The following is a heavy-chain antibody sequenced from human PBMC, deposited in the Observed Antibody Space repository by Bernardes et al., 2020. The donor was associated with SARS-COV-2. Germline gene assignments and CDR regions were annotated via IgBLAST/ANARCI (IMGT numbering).Heavy chain of an antibody. CDR1: GFTVSSNY. CDR2: IYSGGST. CDR3: ARDNRIAARQGSAYYYYYYGMDV. D-gene: IGHD6-6*01. V-gene: IGHV3-53*01. Sequence: GGSLRLSCAASGFTVSSNYMSWVRQAPGKGLEWVSVIYSGGSTYYADSVKGRFTISRDNSKNTLYLQMNSLRAEDTAVYYCARDNRIAARQGSAYYYYYYGMDVWGQGTTVTVSS. J-gene: IGHJ6*02.